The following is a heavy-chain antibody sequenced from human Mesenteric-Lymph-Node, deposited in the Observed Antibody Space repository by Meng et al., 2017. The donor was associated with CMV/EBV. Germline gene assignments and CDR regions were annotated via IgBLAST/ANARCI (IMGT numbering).Heavy chain of an antibody. CDR2: IYYSGNT. CDR3: ARDGDYYDSSGYNPFDY. J-gene: IGHJ4*02. D-gene: IGHD3-22*01. V-gene: IGHV4-39*07. CDR1: GGSISSSSYY. Sequence: QLQLQESGPGLVKHSETRSITCTVSGGSISSSSYYWGWLRQPPGKGLEWIGSIYYSGNTYYNPSLKSRVTISVDTSKNQFSLKLSSVTAADTAVYYCARDGDYYDSSGYNPFDYWGQGTLVTVSS.